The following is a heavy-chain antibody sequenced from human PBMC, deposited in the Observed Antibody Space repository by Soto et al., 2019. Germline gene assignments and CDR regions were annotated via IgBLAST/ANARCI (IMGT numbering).Heavy chain of an antibody. CDR1: GFTFSNYG. CDR2: IRNDGSNE. V-gene: IGHV3-30*18. J-gene: IGHJ4*02. Sequence: PGGSLRLSCAASGFTFSNYGMHWVRQAPGKGLEWVAVIRNDGSNEYYADSVKGRFTISRDNPKHTLYLQMNSLRAEDTAVYYCAKGPAGGDTHRSEDYWGQGALVTVSS. D-gene: IGHD3-16*01. CDR3: AKGPAGGDTHRSEDY.